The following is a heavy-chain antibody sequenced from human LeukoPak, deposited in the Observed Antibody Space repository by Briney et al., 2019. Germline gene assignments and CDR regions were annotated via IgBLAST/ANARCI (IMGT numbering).Heavy chain of an antibody. D-gene: IGHD1-1*01. J-gene: IGHJ4*02. CDR1: GVSISSSNSY. CDR3: ARPALLVGNGGWFDY. V-gene: IGHV3-23*01. CDR2: ISGSGGST. Sequence: PSETLSLTCTVSGVSISSSNSYWGWIRQPPGKGLEWVSVISGSGGSTDYADSVKGRFTISRDNAKNSLYLQMNSLRAEDTAVYYCARPALLVGNGGWFDYWGQGTLVTVSS.